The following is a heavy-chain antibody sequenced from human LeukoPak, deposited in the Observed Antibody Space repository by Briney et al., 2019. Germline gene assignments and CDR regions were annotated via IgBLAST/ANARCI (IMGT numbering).Heavy chain of an antibody. CDR3: ATVFKGSSLEDY. V-gene: IGHV3-74*03. J-gene: IGHJ4*02. CDR2: IKSDESSA. CDR1: GFTITNNW. Sequence: PGGSLRLSCVASGFTITNNWMYWVRQAPGRGLAWVSRIKSDESSAAYADSVKSRFNISRDNAKNTLYLQMNSLRVEDTAVYYCATVFKGSSLEDYWGQGTLVTVSS. D-gene: IGHD1-26*01.